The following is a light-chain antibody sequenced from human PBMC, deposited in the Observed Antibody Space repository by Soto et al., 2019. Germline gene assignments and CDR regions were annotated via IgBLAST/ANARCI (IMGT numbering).Light chain of an antibody. J-gene: IGKJ1*01. V-gene: IGKV1-5*03. CDR3: QYYNDYCWT. CDR2: KTP. Sequence: DIQLTQSPSTLSASVGDRVTITCRASQTISSWLAWYQQKPGKAPNLLIYKTPNLESGVPSRFSGSGSGTEFTLTISSLQPDDFATYYCQYYNDYCWTFGQGTKVEIK. CDR1: QTISSW.